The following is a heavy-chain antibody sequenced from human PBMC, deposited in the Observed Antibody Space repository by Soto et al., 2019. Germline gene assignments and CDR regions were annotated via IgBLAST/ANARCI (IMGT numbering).Heavy chain of an antibody. J-gene: IGHJ4*02. Sequence: QLQLQESGPGLVKPSETLSLTCSVSGGSISSRTFWWAWIRQPPGKGLEWIGDMYYSGSSYSSPSLQSRVPLSVDTSKNQLSLKLNSVTAADTAVYYCARHPRDDYNYGGSGIFDYWGQGTLVTVSS. CDR2: MYYSGSS. CDR1: GGSISSRTFW. CDR3: ARHPRDDYNYGGSGIFDY. V-gene: IGHV4-39*01. D-gene: IGHD4-4*01.